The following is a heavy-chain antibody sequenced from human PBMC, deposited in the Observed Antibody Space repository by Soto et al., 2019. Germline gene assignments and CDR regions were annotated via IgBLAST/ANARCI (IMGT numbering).Heavy chain of an antibody. CDR2: IYYSGST. V-gene: IGHV4-59*12. CDR1: GGSISSFY. D-gene: IGHD2-15*01. CDR3: ASSLGYNWFDP. Sequence: SETLSLTRTVSGGSISSFYWSWIRQPPGKGLEWIGYIYYSGSTNYNPSLKSRVTISVDTSKNQFSLKLSSVTAADTAVYYCASSLGYNWFDPWGQGTLVTVSS. J-gene: IGHJ5*02.